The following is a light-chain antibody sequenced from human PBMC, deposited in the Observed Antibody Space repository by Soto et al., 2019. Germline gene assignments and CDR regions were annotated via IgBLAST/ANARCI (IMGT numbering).Light chain of an antibody. CDR3: MQGSRWPYT. CDR1: QSLVSSDRNTY. Sequence: EVVWTQSPATLPVTHGQPASTPSTPSQSLVSSDRNTYVNWYHQRPRQSPRRLIDKVSSRDSGVPDRFSGSGSGNDFTLKSSRVEAEDVGVYCCMQGSRWPYTFGQGTQLEIK. CDR2: KVS. J-gene: IGKJ5*01. V-gene: IGKV2-30*01.